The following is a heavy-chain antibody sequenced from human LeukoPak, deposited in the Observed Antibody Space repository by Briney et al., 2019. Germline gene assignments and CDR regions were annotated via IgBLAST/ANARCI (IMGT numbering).Heavy chain of an antibody. D-gene: IGHD2-2*01. Sequence: ASVKVSCKASGYTFTSYGISWVRQAPGQGLEWMGWISAYNGNTNYAQKLRGRVTMTTDTSTSTAYMELRSLRSDDTAVYYCARDVGYCSSTSCFDAFDIWGQGTMVTVSS. V-gene: IGHV1-18*01. CDR2: ISAYNGNT. CDR1: GYTFTSYG. J-gene: IGHJ3*02. CDR3: ARDVGYCSSTSCFDAFDI.